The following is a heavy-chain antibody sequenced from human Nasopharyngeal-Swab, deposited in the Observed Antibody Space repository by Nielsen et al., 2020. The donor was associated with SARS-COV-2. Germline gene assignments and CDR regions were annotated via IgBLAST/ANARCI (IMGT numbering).Heavy chain of an antibody. V-gene: IGHV3-30-3*01. Sequence: GESLKISCAASGFTFSSYAMHWVRQAPGKGLEWVAVISYDGSNKYYADSVKGRFTISRDNSKNTLYLQMNSLRAEDTAVYYCAREGAESERSFDYWGQGTLVTVSS. CDR1: GFTFSSYA. CDR2: ISYDGSNK. J-gene: IGHJ4*02. CDR3: AREGAESERSFDY. D-gene: IGHD1-1*01.